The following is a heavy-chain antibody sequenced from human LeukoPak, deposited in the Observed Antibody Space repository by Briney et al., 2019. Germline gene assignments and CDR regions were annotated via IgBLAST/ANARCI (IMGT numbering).Heavy chain of an antibody. J-gene: IGHJ4*02. D-gene: IGHD2-2*01. CDR1: GYTFTSYG. CDR2: ISAYNGNT. CDR3: ARSGYCSSTSCRSFDY. Sequence: ASVKVSCTASGYTFTSYGISWVRQAPGQGLEWMGWISAYNGNTNYAQKLQGRVTMTTDTSTSTAYMELRSLRSDDTAVYYCARSGYCSSTSCRSFDYWGQGTLVTVSS. V-gene: IGHV1-18*01.